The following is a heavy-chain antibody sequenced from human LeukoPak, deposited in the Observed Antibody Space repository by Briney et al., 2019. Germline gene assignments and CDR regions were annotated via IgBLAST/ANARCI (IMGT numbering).Heavy chain of an antibody. V-gene: IGHV4-34*01. D-gene: IGHD3-10*01. Sequence: SETLSLTCAVYGGSFSGYYWSWIRQPPGKGLEWIGEINHSGSTNYNPSLKSRVTISVDTSKNQFSLKLSSVTAADTAVYYCARGRGSGRSSWGHYMDVWGKGTTVTVSS. CDR3: ARGRGSGRSSWGHYMDV. CDR1: GGSFSGYY. CDR2: INHSGST. J-gene: IGHJ6*03.